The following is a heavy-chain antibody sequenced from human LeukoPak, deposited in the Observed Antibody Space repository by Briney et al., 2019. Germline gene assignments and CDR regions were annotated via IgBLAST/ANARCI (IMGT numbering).Heavy chain of an antibody. V-gene: IGHV3-53*04. Sequence: PGGSLRLSCAASGFTVSSNYMSWVRQAPGKGLEWVSVLHSGGSTFCADSMKGRFSISRHDSKNTLYLQMSSLRPDDTAIYYCAKGSRPAQILFDYWGPGTLVTVSS. CDR3: AKGSRPAQILFDY. D-gene: IGHD1-26*01. CDR1: GFTVSSNY. CDR2: LHSGGST. J-gene: IGHJ4*02.